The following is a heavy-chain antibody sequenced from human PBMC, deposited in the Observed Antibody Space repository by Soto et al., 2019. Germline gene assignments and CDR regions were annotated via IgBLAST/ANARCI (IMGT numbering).Heavy chain of an antibody. CDR3: ACLYYYDSSGYSGWPFDY. CDR1: GGSISSGGYY. V-gene: IGHV4-31*03. D-gene: IGHD3-22*01. Sequence: QVQLQESGPGLVKPSQTLSLTCTVSGGSISSGGYYWNWIRQHPGKGLEWIGYIYYSGSTYYNPSLASRLTLSADTYKNQFSLKLTSVTAADTAVYYCACLYYYDSSGYSGWPFDYWGQGTLVTVSS. J-gene: IGHJ4*02. CDR2: IYYSGST.